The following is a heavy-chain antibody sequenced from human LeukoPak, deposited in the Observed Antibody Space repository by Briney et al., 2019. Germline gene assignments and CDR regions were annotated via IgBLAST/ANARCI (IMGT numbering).Heavy chain of an antibody. Sequence: SETLSLTCTVSGGSISSSSYYWGWIRQPPGKGLKWIGSIYYSGSTYYNPSLKSRITISVDTSKNQFSLKMRSVTAADTAVYYCARPTSKLGSFDYWGQGTLVTVSS. CDR1: GGSISSSSYY. V-gene: IGHV4-39*01. CDR3: ARPTSKLGSFDY. CDR2: IYYSGST. J-gene: IGHJ4*02. D-gene: IGHD2/OR15-2a*01.